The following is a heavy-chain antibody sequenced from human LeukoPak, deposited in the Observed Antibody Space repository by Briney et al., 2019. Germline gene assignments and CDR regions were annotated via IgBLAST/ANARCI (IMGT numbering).Heavy chain of an antibody. Sequence: GGSLRLSCAASGFTFSSYAMSWVRQAPGKGLEWVSAISGSGGSTYYADSVKGRFTISRDNSKNTLYLQMNGLRAEDTAVYYCAKSRGVVTAIMDYWGQGTLVTVSS. CDR1: GFTFSSYA. D-gene: IGHD2-21*02. CDR3: AKSRGVVTAIMDY. J-gene: IGHJ4*02. V-gene: IGHV3-23*01. CDR2: ISGSGGST.